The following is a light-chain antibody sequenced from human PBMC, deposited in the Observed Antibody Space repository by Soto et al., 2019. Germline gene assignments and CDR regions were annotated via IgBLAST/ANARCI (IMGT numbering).Light chain of an antibody. V-gene: IGKV1-6*01. Sequence: IQMTQSPSSLSASVGDRVTITCRASQSISSYLHWYQQKPGKAPKLLIYAASNLQSGVPSRFSASGSGTDFTLTISSLQPEDFATYYCLQDYNYPWTFGQGTKVDIK. CDR1: QSISSY. J-gene: IGKJ1*01. CDR3: LQDYNYPWT. CDR2: AAS.